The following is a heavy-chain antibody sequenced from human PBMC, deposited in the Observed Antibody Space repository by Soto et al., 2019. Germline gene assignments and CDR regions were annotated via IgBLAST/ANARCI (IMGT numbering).Heavy chain of an antibody. CDR1: GFTFSSYA. CDR2: ISGSGGST. CDR3: AKDRFRGVITRLDY. J-gene: IGHJ4*02. D-gene: IGHD3-10*01. V-gene: IGHV3-23*01. Sequence: GGSLRLSCAASGFTFSSYAMSWVRQAPGKGLEWVSAISGSGGSTYYADSVKGRFTISRDNSKNTPYLQMNSLRAEDTAVYYCAKDRFRGVITRLDYWGQGTLVTVSS.